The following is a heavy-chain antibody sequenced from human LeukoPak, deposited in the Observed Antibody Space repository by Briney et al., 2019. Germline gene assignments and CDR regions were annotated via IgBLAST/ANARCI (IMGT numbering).Heavy chain of an antibody. V-gene: IGHV4-39*07. J-gene: IGHJ6*04. D-gene: IGHD3-9*01. CDR3: ARAQPVLLYFDWLPALGMEV. CDR1: GGSISSSSYY. CDR2: IYYSGST. Sequence: PSETLSLTSTVSGGSISSSSYYWGWIRQPPGKGLGWIGSIYYSGSTYYNPSLKSRVTISVDTSKKQFSLKLSSVTAADTAVYYCARAQPVLLYFDWLPALGMEVWGAGTTVTVSS.